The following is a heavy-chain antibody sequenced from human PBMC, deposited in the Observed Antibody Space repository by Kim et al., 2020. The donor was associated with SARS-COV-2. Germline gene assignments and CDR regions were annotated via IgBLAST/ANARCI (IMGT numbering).Heavy chain of an antibody. CDR3: ATWLYNYYGGYFDY. CDR1: GYTLTELS. Sequence: ASVKVSCKVSGYTLTELSMHWVRQAPGKGLEWMGGFDPDDGETIYAQKFQGRVTMTEDTSTDTAYMELSSLRSEDTAVYYCATWLYNYYGGYFDYWGQGTLVTVSS. CDR2: FDPDDGET. D-gene: IGHD1-1*01. J-gene: IGHJ4*02. V-gene: IGHV1-24*01.